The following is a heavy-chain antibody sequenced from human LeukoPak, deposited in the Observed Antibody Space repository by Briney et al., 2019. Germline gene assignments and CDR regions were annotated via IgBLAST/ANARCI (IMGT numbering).Heavy chain of an antibody. V-gene: IGHV4-4*02. Sequence: PSETLSLTCAVSGGSISSSNWWSWVRQPPGKGLEWIGEIYHSGSTNYNPSLKSRVTISVDTSKNQFSLKLSSVTAADTAVYYCARHVIVDSSGWSSAYYFDYWGQGTLVTVSS. CDR1: GGSISSSNW. J-gene: IGHJ4*02. D-gene: IGHD3-22*01. CDR3: ARHVIVDSSGWSSAYYFDY. CDR2: IYHSGST.